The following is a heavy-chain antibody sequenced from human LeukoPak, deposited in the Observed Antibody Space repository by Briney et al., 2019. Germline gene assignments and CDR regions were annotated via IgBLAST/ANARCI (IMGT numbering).Heavy chain of an antibody. D-gene: IGHD7-27*01. J-gene: IGHJ4*02. CDR3: ARGADWGSREGFDY. CDR2: MNPNSGNT. V-gene: IGHV1-8*03. CDR1: GYTFTSYD. Sequence: ASVKVSCKASGYTFTSYDINWVRQATGQGLGWMGWMNPNSGNTGYAQKLQGRVTIASNTSISTAYLELSSLRSEDTAVYYCARGADWGSREGFDYWGQGTLVTVSS.